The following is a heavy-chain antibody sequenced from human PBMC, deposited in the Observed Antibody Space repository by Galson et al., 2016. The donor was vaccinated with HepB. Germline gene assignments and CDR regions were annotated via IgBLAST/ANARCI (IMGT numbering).Heavy chain of an antibody. CDR2: VSPYNGNT. CDR3: ARGGSPYCGGDCYLHAFDI. CDR1: GYTFTSYG. J-gene: IGHJ3*02. Sequence: SVKVSCKASGYTFTSYGITWVRQAPGQGLEWMGWVSPYNGNTYYAQKLQGRVTMTTDTSTSTAYTELRSLTSDDTAVYYCARGGSPYCGGDCYLHAFDIWGQGSMVTVSS. D-gene: IGHD2-21*02. V-gene: IGHV1-18*04.